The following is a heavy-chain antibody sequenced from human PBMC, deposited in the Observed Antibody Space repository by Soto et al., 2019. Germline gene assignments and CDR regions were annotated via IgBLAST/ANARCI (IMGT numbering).Heavy chain of an antibody. Sequence: GGSLRLSCAASGFTFSSNAMHWVRQAPGKGLEWVAVLSYDGSNKYYADSVKGRFTISRDNSKNTLYLQMDSLRTEDTALYYCARDVESVSSQYYYYFYGMDVWGQGTTVTVSS. CDR2: LSYDGSNK. V-gene: IGHV3-30-3*01. J-gene: IGHJ6*02. D-gene: IGHD1-26*01. CDR3: ARDVESVSSQYYYYFYGMDV. CDR1: GFTFSSNA.